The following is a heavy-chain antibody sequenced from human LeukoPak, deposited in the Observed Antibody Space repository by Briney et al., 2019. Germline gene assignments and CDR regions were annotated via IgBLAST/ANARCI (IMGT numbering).Heavy chain of an antibody. D-gene: IGHD2-2*01. Sequence: GRSLRLSCAASGFTFSNYAMHWVRQAPGKGLEWVAVISYDGSNKYYADSVKGRFTISRDNSKNTLYLQMNSLRAEDTAVYYCAKSGCGNPSCYVNYWGQGTLVTVAS. CDR1: GFTFSNYA. J-gene: IGHJ4*02. V-gene: IGHV3-30*18. CDR3: AKSGCGNPSCYVNY. CDR2: ISYDGSNK.